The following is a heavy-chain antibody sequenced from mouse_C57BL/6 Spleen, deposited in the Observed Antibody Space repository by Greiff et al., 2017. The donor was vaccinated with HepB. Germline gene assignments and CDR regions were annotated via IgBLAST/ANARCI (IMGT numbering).Heavy chain of an antibody. CDR1: GYAFSSSW. J-gene: IGHJ2*01. V-gene: IGHV1-82*01. CDR2: IYPGDGDT. D-gene: IGHD1-1*01. CDR3: ARKAHYDYFDY. Sequence: VQLQQSGPELVKPGASVKISCKASGYAFSSSWMNWVKQRPGKGLEWIGRIYPGDGDTNYNGKFKGKATLTADKSSSTAYMQLSSLTSEDSAVYCGARKAHYDYFDYWGQGTTLTVSS.